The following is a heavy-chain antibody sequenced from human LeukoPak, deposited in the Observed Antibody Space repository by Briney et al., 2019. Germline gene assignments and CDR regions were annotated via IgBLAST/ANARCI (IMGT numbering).Heavy chain of an antibody. CDR2: ISTSSTTI. J-gene: IGHJ4*02. V-gene: IGHV3-48*01. CDR1: GFTFSSYW. D-gene: IGHD5-12*01. CDR3: ARGGDY. Sequence: GGSLRLSCAASGFTFSSYWMSWVRQAPGKGLEWLSHISTSSTTIYYADSVRGRFTISRDNAKNLLYLQMNSLRAEDTAVYYCARGGDYWGQGTLVTVSS.